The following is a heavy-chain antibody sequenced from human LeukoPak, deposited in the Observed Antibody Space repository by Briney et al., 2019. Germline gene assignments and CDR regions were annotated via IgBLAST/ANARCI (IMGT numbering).Heavy chain of an antibody. J-gene: IGHJ4*02. Sequence: PGGSLRLSCAASGFTFSSYAMSWVRQAPGKGLEWVSAISGSGGSTYYADSVKGRFTISRDNSKNTLYLQMNSLRAEDTAVYYCAKDLVSPDYGDYGGPTFWDYWGQGTLVTVSS. CDR1: GFTFSSYA. CDR3: AKDLVSPDYGDYGGPTFWDY. V-gene: IGHV3-23*01. CDR2: ISGSGGST. D-gene: IGHD4-17*01.